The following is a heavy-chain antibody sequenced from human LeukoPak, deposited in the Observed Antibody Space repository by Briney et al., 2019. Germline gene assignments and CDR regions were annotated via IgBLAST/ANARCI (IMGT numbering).Heavy chain of an antibody. CDR1: GDSINTYY. CDR3: ARAVGGDGSGSL. CDR2: IYYRVTS. Sequence: PSETLSLTCTVSGDSINTYYWSWIRQPPGKGLEWIGYIYYRVTSDYNPSLKSRVTMSVDMSTSQISLKLSSVTAADTAVYYCARAVGGDGSGSLWGPGTLVTVSS. D-gene: IGHD3-10*01. V-gene: IGHV4-59*01. J-gene: IGHJ4*02.